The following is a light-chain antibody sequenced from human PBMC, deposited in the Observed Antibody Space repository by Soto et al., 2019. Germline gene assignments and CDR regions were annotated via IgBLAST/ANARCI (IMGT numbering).Light chain of an antibody. V-gene: IGKV3-15*01. CDR1: QSVSSN. CDR2: APS. Sequence: EIVMTQSPATLSVSPGERSTLSCRASQSVSSNLAWYQQKPSQAPRLLIYAPSTRPTGIPARFSGSGSGTEFTLPISSLQSEDFAVYYCQQYNNWPKLTFVGGTKVEIK. CDR3: QQYNNWPKLT. J-gene: IGKJ4*01.